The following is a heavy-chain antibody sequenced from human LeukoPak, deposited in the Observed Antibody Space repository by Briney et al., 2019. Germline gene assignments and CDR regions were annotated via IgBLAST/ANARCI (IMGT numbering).Heavy chain of an antibody. CDR2: IYYSGGT. CDR1: GGSISSYY. CDR3: ARSFSGWLDY. V-gene: IGHV4-59*08. D-gene: IGHD6-19*01. Sequence: PSETLSLTCTVSGGSISSYYWSWIRQPPGKGLEWIGYIYYSGGTNYNPSLKSRVTISVDTSKNQFSLKLSSVTAADTAVYYCARSFSGWLDYWGQGTLVTVSS. J-gene: IGHJ4*02.